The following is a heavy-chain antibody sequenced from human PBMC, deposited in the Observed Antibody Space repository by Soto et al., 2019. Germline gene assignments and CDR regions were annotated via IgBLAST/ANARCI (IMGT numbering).Heavy chain of an antibody. CDR2: INPSGGST. J-gene: IGHJ6*02. D-gene: IGHD2-2*01. V-gene: IGHV1-46*03. CDR1: GYTFTSYY. CDR3: ARFLSTSSPKNYYYGMDV. Sequence: QVQLVQSGAEVKKPGASVKVSCKASGYTFTSYYMHWVRQAPGRGLEWMGIINPSGGSTSYAQKFQGRVTMTRDTSTSTVYMELSSLRSEDTAVYYCARFLSTSSPKNYYYGMDVWGQGTTVTVSS.